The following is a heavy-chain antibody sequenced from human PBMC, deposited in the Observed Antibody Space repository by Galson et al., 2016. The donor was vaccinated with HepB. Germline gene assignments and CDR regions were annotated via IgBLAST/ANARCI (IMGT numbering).Heavy chain of an antibody. Sequence: CAISGDSVSSNSAARNWIRQSPSRGLEWLGRTYFRSKWYSEYAVSVKGRITISPDTSKNQFSLQLKSVPPEDTAVYYCARDARGWPFYYWGQGTPVTVSS. CDR1: GDSVSSNSAA. V-gene: IGHV6-1*01. CDR3: ARDARGWPFYY. D-gene: IGHD6-19*01. CDR2: TYFRSKWYS. J-gene: IGHJ4*02.